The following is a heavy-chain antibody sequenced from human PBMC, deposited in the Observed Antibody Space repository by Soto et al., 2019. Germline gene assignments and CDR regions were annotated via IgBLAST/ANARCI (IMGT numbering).Heavy chain of an antibody. CDR2: IYSGGST. D-gene: IGHD3-3*01. Sequence: GGSLRLSCAASGFTVSSNYMSWVRQAPGKGLEWVSVIYSGGSTYYADSVKGRFTISRHNSKNTLYLQMNSLRAEDTAVYYCARAVVGDFWSGYRVGYYYMDVWGKGTTVTVSS. CDR3: ARAVVGDFWSGYRVGYYYMDV. CDR1: GFTVSSNY. J-gene: IGHJ6*03. V-gene: IGHV3-53*04.